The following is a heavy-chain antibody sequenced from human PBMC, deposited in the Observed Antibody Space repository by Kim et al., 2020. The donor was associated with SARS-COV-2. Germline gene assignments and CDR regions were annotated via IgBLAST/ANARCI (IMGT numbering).Heavy chain of an antibody. J-gene: IGHJ6*02. CDR1: GFTFSSYD. D-gene: IGHD3-3*01. CDR3: ARVVNDFWDYYGMDV. CDR2: IGTAGDT. Sequence: GGSLRLSCAASGFTFSSYDMHWVRQATGKGLEWVSAIGTAGDTYYPGSVKGRFTISRENAKNSLYLQMNSLRAGDTAVYYCARVVNDFWDYYGMDVWGQGTTVTVSS. V-gene: IGHV3-13*04.